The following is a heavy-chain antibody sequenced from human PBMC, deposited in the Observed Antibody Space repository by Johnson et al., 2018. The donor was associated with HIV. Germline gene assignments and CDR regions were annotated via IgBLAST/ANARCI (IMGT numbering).Heavy chain of an antibody. J-gene: IGHJ3*01. D-gene: IGHD1-7*01. V-gene: IGHV3-30*14. Sequence: QVQLVESGGGVVQPGRSLRLSCAASGFTFSSYAMHWVRQAPGKGLEWVANIKQDGSEKYYVDSVKGRFTISRDNSKNTLYLQMNTLRAEDTAVYYCARDMVQLELLGAFDLWHQGRM. CDR1: GFTFSSYA. CDR2: IKQDGSEK. CDR3: ARDMVQLELLGAFDL.